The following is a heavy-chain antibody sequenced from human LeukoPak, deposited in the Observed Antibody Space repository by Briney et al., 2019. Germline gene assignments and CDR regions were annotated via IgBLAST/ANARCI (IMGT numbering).Heavy chain of an antibody. V-gene: IGHV3-23*01. CDR1: GFTFSNHD. J-gene: IGHJ6*02. CDR3: AGDYFYGLDV. D-gene: IGHD5-24*01. CDR2: ISGSGATT. Sequence: PGGSLRLSCAASGFTFSNHDMNWVRQAPGKGLEWVSIISGSGATTFYTDSVKGRFTISRDNSKNTVFLQMNSLRAEDTAVYYCAGDYFYGLDVWGQGTTVTVSS.